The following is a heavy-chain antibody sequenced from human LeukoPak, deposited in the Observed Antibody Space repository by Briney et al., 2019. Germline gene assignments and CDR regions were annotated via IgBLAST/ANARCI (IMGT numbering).Heavy chain of an antibody. CDR1: GFTFSSYE. D-gene: IGHD6-19*01. Sequence: GGSLRLSCAASGFTFSSYEMNWVRQAPGKWLEWVSYISSSGSTIYYADSVKGRFTISRDNAKNSLYLQMNILRAEDTAVYYCARDRGSGWYSVYFDYWGQGTLVTVSS. CDR3: ARDRGSGWYSVYFDY. J-gene: IGHJ4*02. V-gene: IGHV3-48*03. CDR2: ISSSGSTI.